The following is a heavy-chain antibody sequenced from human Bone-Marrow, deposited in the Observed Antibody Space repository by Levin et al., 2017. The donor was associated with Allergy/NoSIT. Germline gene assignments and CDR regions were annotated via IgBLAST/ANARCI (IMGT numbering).Heavy chain of an antibody. CDR2: IKNKADGGTT. J-gene: IGHJ4*02. V-gene: IGHV3-15*01. D-gene: IGHD4-17*01. CDR1: GFTFGDAW. CDR3: TSYGMKGGASLEY. Sequence: PGGSLRLSCAASGFTFGDAWMNWVRQAPGKGLEWVGRIKNKADGGTTDYAVPVKDRFTISRDDSKNTLYLQMNSLKGEDTAVYYCTSYGMKGGASLEYWGQGTLVTVSS.